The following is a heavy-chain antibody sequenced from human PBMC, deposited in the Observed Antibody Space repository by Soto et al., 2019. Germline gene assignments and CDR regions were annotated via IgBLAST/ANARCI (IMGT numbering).Heavy chain of an antibody. V-gene: IGHV3-30*18. CDR1: VFTFSRYG. CDR2: ISYDGSNK. Sequence: LSCAASVFTFSRYGMHWVLQAPGKGLEWVAVISYDGSNKYYADSVKGRFTVSRDNSKNTLYLQMNSLRAEDTAVYYCAKDQMVGATVHYTFENWGQGTLLTVYS. J-gene: IGHJ4*02. CDR3: AKDQMVGATVHYTFEN. D-gene: IGHD1-26*01.